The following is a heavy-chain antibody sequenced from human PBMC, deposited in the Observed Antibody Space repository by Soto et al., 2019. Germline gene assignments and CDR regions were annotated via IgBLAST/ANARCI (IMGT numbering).Heavy chain of an antibody. CDR2: ISGSGGST. J-gene: IGHJ6*02. Sequence: VQLVESGGGVVQPGRSLRLSCAASGFTFSSYAMSWVRQAPGKGLEWVSAISGSGGSTYYADSVKGRFTISRDNSKNTLYLQMNSLRAEDTAVYYCAGSYRYYYYGMDVWGQGTTVTVSS. V-gene: IGHV3-23*04. CDR1: GFTFSSYA. D-gene: IGHD1-26*01. CDR3: AGSYRYYYYGMDV.